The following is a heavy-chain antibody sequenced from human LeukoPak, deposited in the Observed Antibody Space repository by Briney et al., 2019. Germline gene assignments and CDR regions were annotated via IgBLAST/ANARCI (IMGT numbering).Heavy chain of an antibody. V-gene: IGHV3-66*01. CDR3: ASAFYSGYTAGVDY. CDR1: GFTVSNNY. Sequence: GGSLRLSCAASGFTVSNNYMSWVRPAPGKGLEWVSVLFDDGSTYYADSVKGRFTISRDNSKNTLFLQMHSLRAEDTAVYYCASAFYSGYTAGVDYWGQGTLVTVSS. J-gene: IGHJ4*02. D-gene: IGHD3-10*01. CDR2: LFDDGST.